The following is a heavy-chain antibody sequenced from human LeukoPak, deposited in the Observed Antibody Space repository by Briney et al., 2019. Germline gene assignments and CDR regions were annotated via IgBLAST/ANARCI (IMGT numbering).Heavy chain of an antibody. V-gene: IGHV4-30-4*01. D-gene: IGHD3-3*01. Sequence: SETLSLTCTVSGGSISSGDYYWRWIRQPPGKGLEWIGYIYYSGSTYYNPSLKSRVTISVDTSKNQFSLKLSSVTAADTAVYYCASSVLRFLEWPQTDAFDIWGQGTMVTVSS. CDR1: GGSISSGDYY. J-gene: IGHJ3*02. CDR3: ASSVLRFLEWPQTDAFDI. CDR2: IYYSGST.